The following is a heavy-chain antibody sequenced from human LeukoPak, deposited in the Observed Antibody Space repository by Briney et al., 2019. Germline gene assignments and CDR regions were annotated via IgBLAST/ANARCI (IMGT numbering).Heavy chain of an antibody. Sequence: SETLSLTCAVHGASFAGYSWSWIRQSPGKGLEWIGEVNRVGYTIYNPSLRSRVNISIDTSTTQFSLRLSSVTVADTAVYFCARERVVSDYNWFDPWGQGTLVTVSS. V-gene: IGHV4-34*01. J-gene: IGHJ5*02. D-gene: IGHD6-25*01. CDR1: GASFAGYS. CDR3: ARERVVSDYNWFDP. CDR2: VNRVGYT.